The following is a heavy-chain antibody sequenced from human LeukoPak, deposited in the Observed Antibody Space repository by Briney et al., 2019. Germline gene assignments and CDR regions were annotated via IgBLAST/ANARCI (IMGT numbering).Heavy chain of an antibody. CDR2: IFRSGHT. Sequence: SETLSLTCTVSGGSISVFYWSWLRQPPGKGLEWIGYIFRSGHTSYNPTLKGRVSISIDSSKDQFSLNLSSLTAADTAVYYCARSVFGNPWFDPWGQGTLVTVSS. V-gene: IGHV4-59*01. D-gene: IGHD3-16*01. J-gene: IGHJ5*02. CDR3: ARSVFGNPWFDP. CDR1: GGSISVFY.